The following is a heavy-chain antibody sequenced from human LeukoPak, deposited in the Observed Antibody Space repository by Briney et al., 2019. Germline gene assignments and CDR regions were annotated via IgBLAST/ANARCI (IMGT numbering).Heavy chain of an antibody. Sequence: SETLSLTCTVSGGSISDYYWSWIRQPPGKGLEWIAYIYYIGSTNYSPSLKSRVTISVDTSKNQFSLRLSSVTAADTAVYYCARDGAVIATGDEDYLDYWGHGTLVTVSS. CDR1: GGSISDYY. V-gene: IGHV4-59*01. D-gene: IGHD2-21*01. CDR2: IYYIGST. J-gene: IGHJ4*01. CDR3: ARDGAVIATGDEDYLDY.